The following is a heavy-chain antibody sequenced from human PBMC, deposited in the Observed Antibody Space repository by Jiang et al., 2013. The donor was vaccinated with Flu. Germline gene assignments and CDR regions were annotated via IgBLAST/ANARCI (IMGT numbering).Heavy chain of an antibody. V-gene: IGHV7-4-1*01. CDR3: ARDTGYYYGSGSYYNPVSYYYYYGMDV. Sequence: SVKVSCKASGYTFTSYAMNWVRQAPGQGLEWMGWINTNTGNPTYAQGFTGRFVFSLDTSVSTAYLQICSLKAEDTAVYYCARDTGYYYGSGSYYNPVSYYYYYGMDVWGQGTTVTVSS. J-gene: IGHJ6*02. CDR2: INTNTGNP. D-gene: IGHD3-10*01. CDR1: GYTFTSYA.